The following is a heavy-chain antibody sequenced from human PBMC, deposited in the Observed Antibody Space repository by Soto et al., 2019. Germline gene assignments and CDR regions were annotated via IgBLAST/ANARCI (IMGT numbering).Heavy chain of an antibody. V-gene: IGHV5-51*01. CDR1: GYSFTSYW. CDR3: ARHFRGIAVAGADAFDI. J-gene: IGHJ3*02. Sequence: PGESLKISCKGSGYSFTSYWIGWVRQMPGKGLEWMGIIYPGDSDTRCSPSFQGQVTISADKSISTAYLQWSSLKASDTAMYYCARHFRGIAVAGADAFDIWGQGTMVTVSS. CDR2: IYPGDSDT. D-gene: IGHD6-19*01.